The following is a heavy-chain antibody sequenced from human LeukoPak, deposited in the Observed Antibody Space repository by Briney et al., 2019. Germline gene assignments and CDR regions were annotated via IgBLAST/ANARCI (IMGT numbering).Heavy chain of an antibody. CDR3: ARGPRITLVRAVTQTLDY. CDR2: INPNSGGT. J-gene: IGHJ4*02. CDR1: GYTFTDYY. Sequence: ASVKVSCKASGYTFTDYYMHWVRQAPGQGLEWMGWINPNSGGTNYAQKFQGRVTMTRDTSISTAYMELSRLRSDDTAVYYCARGPRITLVRAVTQTLDYWGQGTLVTVSS. D-gene: IGHD3-10*01. V-gene: IGHV1-2*02.